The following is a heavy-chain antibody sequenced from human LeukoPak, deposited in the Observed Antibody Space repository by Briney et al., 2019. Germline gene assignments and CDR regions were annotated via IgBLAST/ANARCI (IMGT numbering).Heavy chain of an antibody. CDR3: ATNIQENAFDI. D-gene: IGHD2-8*01. CDR2: ISPNTGGT. V-gene: IGHV1-2*06. CDR1: GGTFSSYT. J-gene: IGHJ3*02. Sequence: ASVKVSCKASGGTFSSYTISWVRQAPGQGLEWMGRISPNTGGTNYVQKFQGRVTMTRDTSISTAYMELSRLRSDDTAIYFCATNIQENAFDIWGQGTMVTVSS.